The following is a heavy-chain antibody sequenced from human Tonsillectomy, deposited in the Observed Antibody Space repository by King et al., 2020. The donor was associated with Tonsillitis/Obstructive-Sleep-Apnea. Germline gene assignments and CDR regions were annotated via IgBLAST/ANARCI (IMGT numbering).Heavy chain of an antibody. CDR1: GLTFSSYA. CDR2: ISGSGGST. CDR3: AKDKRYCSGGSCYENGEGYFDY. V-gene: IGHV3-23*04. J-gene: IGHJ4*02. D-gene: IGHD2-15*01. Sequence: EQLVQSGGGLVQPGGSLRLSCAASGLTFSSYAMSGVRQAQGKGLEWVSAISGSGGSTYSADSGKGRLPISRDNSKNTLYLQMNSLRAEDTAVYYCAKDKRYCSGGSCYENGEGYFDYWGQGTLVTVSS.